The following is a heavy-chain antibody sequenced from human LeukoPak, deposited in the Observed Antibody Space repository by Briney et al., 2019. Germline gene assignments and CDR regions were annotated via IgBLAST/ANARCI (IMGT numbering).Heavy chain of an antibody. Sequence: GGSLRLSCAASGFSFDDYGMSWVRQAPGKGLEWVSGINWSGGSTGYADSVKGRFTISRDNAKNSLYLQMNSLRAEDTAVYYCARSHSSSSKTSWGQGTLVTVSS. V-gene: IGHV3-20*04. J-gene: IGHJ5*02. CDR3: ARSHSSSSKTS. CDR1: GFSFDDYG. D-gene: IGHD6-6*01. CDR2: INWSGGST.